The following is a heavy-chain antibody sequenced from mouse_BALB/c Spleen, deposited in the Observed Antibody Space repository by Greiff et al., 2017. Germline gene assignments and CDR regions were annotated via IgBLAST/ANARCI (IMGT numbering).Heavy chain of an antibody. V-gene: IGHV14-3*02. D-gene: IGHD1-1*01. CDR2: IDPANGNT. Sequence: VQLQQSGAELVKPGASVKLSCTASGFNIKDTYMPWVKQRPEQGLEWIGRIDPANGNTKYDPNIQGKATIAADTSSNTTYLQLSSLTSEDTAVNYCARDDSSSWFAYWGQGTLVTVSA. CDR3: ARDDSSSWFAY. J-gene: IGHJ3*01. CDR1: GFNIKDTY.